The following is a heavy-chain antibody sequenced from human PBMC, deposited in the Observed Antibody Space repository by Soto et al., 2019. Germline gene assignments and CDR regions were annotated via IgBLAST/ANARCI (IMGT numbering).Heavy chain of an antibody. CDR2: INTGNGDT. CDR3: ARGLTSLDY. Sequence: QVQLVQSGPEVKQPGASVRISCQASGYSFTHFEMHWVRQAPGQRLEWMGWINTGNGDTKYSQKFQGRVTLNRDTSASTAYLDLDGLTSDDTSFYFCARGLTSLDYWGQGTLVTVSS. CDR1: GYSFTHFE. J-gene: IGHJ4*02. D-gene: IGHD4-4*01. V-gene: IGHV1-3*04.